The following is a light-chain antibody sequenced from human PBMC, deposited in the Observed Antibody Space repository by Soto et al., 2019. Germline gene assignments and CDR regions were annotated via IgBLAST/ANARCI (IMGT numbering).Light chain of an antibody. J-gene: IGKJ4*01. CDR2: DVS. CDR1: QTISTY. V-gene: IGKV1-39*01. CDR3: EQGYSIHALS. Sequence: DIQMTQSPSSLSASVGDRITISCRASQTISTYLHWYQHKPGRAPRLLISDVSTLQSGVPGRFRGSGSETEIPLTITDVQPEDFATYYCEQGYSIHALSVGGGTKVELK.